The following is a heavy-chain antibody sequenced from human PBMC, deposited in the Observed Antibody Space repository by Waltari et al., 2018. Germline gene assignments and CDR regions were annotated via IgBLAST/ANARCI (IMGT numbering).Heavy chain of an antibody. V-gene: IGHV1-24*01. Sequence: QVQLVQSGAEVKKPGASVKVSCKVSGYTLTDLSMHWVRQAPGKGLEWMGGLDHEDGETIYAQKFQGRVTMTEDTSTDTAYMELSSLRSEDTAVYYCATWKGVYYDSSGYRQFDYWGQGTLVTVSS. CDR2: LDHEDGET. CDR1: GYTLTDLS. J-gene: IGHJ4*02. D-gene: IGHD3-22*01. CDR3: ATWKGVYYDSSGYRQFDY.